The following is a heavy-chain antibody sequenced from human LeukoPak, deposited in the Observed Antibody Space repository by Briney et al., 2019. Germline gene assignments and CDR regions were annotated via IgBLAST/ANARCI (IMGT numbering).Heavy chain of an antibody. CDR2: ISSSCTTI. V-gene: IGHV3-11*01. D-gene: IGHD3-10*01. J-gene: IGHJ5*02. CDR1: GFTFSDYY. CDR3: ARRVGLYYGSGTNWFDP. Sequence: PGGSLRLSCAASGFTFSDYYMRWVRQARGKGLEWVSYISSSCTTIYYAASMKGRFTISRDNPKNSLYLQMNSLRAEDTAVYYCARRVGLYYGSGTNWFDPWGQGTLVTVSS.